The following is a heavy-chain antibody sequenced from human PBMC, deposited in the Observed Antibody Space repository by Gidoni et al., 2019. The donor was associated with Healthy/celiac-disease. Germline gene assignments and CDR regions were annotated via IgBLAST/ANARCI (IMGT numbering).Heavy chain of an antibody. J-gene: IGHJ3*02. V-gene: IGHV3-23*01. CDR3: AKSPELIPGAFDI. CDR1: GFTFSSYA. D-gene: IGHD2-2*01. CDR2: ISGSGGST. Sequence: EVQLLESGGGLVQPGGSLRPSFAASGFTFSSYAMSWVRQAPGKGLEWVSAISGSGGSTYYADSVKGRFTISRDNSKNTLYLQMNSLRAEDTAVYYCAKSPELIPGAFDIWGQGTMVTVSS.